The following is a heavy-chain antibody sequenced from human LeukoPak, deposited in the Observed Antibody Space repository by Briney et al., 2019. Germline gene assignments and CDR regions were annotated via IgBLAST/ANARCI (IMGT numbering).Heavy chain of an antibody. CDR3: ARTGTGGDLDI. CDR1: GFTFSNHW. CDR2: INSDGTST. D-gene: IGHD2-8*02. J-gene: IGHJ3*02. Sequence: PGGSLRLSCAASGFTFSNHWLHWVRQAPGKGLVWISRINSDGTSTIYADSVKGRFTISRDNAKSTVYLQMNSLRAEDTAVYYCARTGTGGDLDIWGQGTMVTVSS. V-gene: IGHV3-74*01.